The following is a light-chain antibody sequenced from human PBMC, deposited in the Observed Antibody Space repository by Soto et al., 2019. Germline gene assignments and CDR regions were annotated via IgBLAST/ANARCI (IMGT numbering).Light chain of an antibody. J-gene: IGKJ2*01. V-gene: IGKV3-15*01. CDR1: QSVSSK. CDR2: GAS. CDR3: QQYNNWPHT. Sequence: IVMTQSPVTLSVSPGDRATLACRAIQSVSSKLAWSQQKPGHAPRLLIYGASTRATGIPARFSGSGSGTEFTLSISSLQSEDFAVYSCQQYNNWPHTFGQGTKLEIK.